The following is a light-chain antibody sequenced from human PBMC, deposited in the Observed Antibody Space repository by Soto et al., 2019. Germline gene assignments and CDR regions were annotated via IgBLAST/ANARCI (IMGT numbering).Light chain of an antibody. V-gene: IGKV3-20*01. CDR1: QSVTNNF. CDR2: GAS. J-gene: IGKJ5*01. Sequence: IVLTQSPGTLSLSPGERATLSCGASQSVTNNFLAWYQQKPGQAPRLLIYGASSRATGVPDRFSGSGSGTDFTLTISRLEPGDFAVYYCQQYGSSPPITFGQGTRLEIK. CDR3: QQYGSSPPIT.